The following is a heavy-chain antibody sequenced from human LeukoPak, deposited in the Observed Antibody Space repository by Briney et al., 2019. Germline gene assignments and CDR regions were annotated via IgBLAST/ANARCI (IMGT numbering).Heavy chain of an antibody. V-gene: IGHV1-2*02. CDR1: GYTFTAYY. CDR2: INPNCGGT. CDR3: ARGGQGAPLDY. Sequence: GASVKVSCKASGYTFTAYYMHWVRQAPGQGLEWMGWINPNCGGTNYAQKFQGRVTMTRDTSISTAYMELSRLRSDDTAVYSCARGGQGAPLDYWGQGSLVTVSS. D-gene: IGHD1-26*01. J-gene: IGHJ4*02.